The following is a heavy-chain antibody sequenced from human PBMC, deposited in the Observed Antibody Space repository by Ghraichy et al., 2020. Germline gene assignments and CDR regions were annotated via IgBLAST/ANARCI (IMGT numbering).Heavy chain of an antibody. D-gene: IGHD2-2*02. Sequence: ISYTSSGTTRTIHYADSVKGRFTISRDNAKNSLYLQMNSLRDEDTAVYYCAREDCSSTSCYTDYWGQGTLFSVSS. V-gene: IGHV3-48*02. CDR3: AREDCSSTSCYTDY. CDR2: TSSGTTRTI. J-gene: IGHJ4*02.